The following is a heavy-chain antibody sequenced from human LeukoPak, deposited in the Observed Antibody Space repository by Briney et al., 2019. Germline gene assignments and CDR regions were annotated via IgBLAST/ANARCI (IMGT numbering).Heavy chain of an antibody. CDR2: VYYSGST. Sequence: SETPSLTCTVSSGSIGSSSNYWGWIRQAPGKGLEWIGNVYYSGSTFYNPSLKSRVTISVDTSKNQFSLKLRSVTAADTAIYYCARASFNVVFGNWFDPWGQGTLVTVSS. CDR1: SGSIGSSSNY. J-gene: IGHJ5*02. V-gene: IGHV4-39*01. CDR3: ARASFNVVFGNWFDP. D-gene: IGHD2-8*01.